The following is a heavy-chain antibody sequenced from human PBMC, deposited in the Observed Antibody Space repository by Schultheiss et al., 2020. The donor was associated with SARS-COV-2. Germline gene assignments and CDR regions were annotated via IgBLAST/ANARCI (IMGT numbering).Heavy chain of an antibody. CDR3: ATHYSSWPPFDY. D-gene: IGHD6-13*01. J-gene: IGHJ4*02. CDR1: GFTFSSYS. V-gene: IGHV3-21*01. CDR2: ISSSSSYI. Sequence: GGSLRLSCAASGFTFSSYSMNWVRQAPGKGLEWVSSISSSSSYIYYADSVKGRFTISRDNAKNSLYLQMNSLRAEDTAVYYCATHYSSWPPFDYWGQGTLVTVSS.